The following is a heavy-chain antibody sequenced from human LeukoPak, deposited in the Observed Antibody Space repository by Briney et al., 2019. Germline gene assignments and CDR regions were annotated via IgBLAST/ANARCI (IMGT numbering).Heavy chain of an antibody. CDR2: INPNSGGT. D-gene: IGHD3-16*02. J-gene: IGHJ4*02. Sequence: GASVKVSCKASGYTFTGYYMHWVRQAPGQGLEWMGWINPNSGGTNYAQKFQGRVTMTRDTSINTAYMELSRLRSDDTAVYYCARDSSRGNYVWGSYRLDYWGQGTLVTVSS. V-gene: IGHV1-2*02. CDR3: ARDSSRGNYVWGSYRLDY. CDR1: GYTFTGYY.